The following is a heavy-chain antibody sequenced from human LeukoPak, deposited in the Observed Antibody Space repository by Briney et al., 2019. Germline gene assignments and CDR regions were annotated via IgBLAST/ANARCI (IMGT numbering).Heavy chain of an antibody. CDR3: ARGGQQLLRGWFDP. Sequence: SETLSLTCAVSGYSISNAYYWGWIRQPPGKGLEWIGSIYHSGSTYYNPSLKSRVTISLDTSKNQFSLKLSSVTAADTAVYYCARGGQQLLRGWFDPWGQGTLVTVSS. D-gene: IGHD6-13*01. V-gene: IGHV4-38-2*01. CDR2: IYHSGST. J-gene: IGHJ5*02. CDR1: GYSISNAYY.